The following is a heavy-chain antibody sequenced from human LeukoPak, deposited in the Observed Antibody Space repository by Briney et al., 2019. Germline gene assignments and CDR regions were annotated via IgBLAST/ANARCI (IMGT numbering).Heavy chain of an antibody. D-gene: IGHD2-15*01. Sequence: GGSLRLSCAASGFTFSSYEMNWVRQAPGKGLEWVAYISSSGSTIYYADSVKGRFTISRDNAKNSLYLQMNSLRAEDTAVYYCARGLGYCSGGSCYLVHYYDYYMDVWGKGTTVTVSS. CDR2: ISSSGSTI. CDR1: GFTFSSYE. J-gene: IGHJ6*03. CDR3: ARGLGYCSGGSCYLVHYYDYYMDV. V-gene: IGHV3-48*03.